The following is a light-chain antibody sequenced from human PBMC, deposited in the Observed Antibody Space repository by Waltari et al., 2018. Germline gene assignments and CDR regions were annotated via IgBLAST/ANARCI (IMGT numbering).Light chain of an antibody. V-gene: IGLV2-14*03. CDR3: SSFTSSTTGI. CDR2: DVN. Sequence: SALTQPDSVSGSPGQSITISCSGISSDSGGYEYVSWYQQHPGKAPKVIIYDVNNRPSGVSNRFSGSESGSSACLTISGLQAEDEADYDCSSFTSSTTGIFGGGTKVTVL. CDR1: SSDSGGYEY. J-gene: IGLJ2*01.